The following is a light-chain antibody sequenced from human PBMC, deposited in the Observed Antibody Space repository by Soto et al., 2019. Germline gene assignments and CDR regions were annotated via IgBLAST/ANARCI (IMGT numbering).Light chain of an antibody. CDR2: GTS. Sequence: EIVLTQSPGTLSLSPGERVTLFCRASQSITGSYFAWYQQKPGQAPRLLIYGTSSRATGIPDRFSGSGSGTDFTLTISRLEPEDFAVYYCQQYGTSPRTLGQGTKVEI. CDR1: QSITGSY. CDR3: QQYGTSPRT. V-gene: IGKV3-20*01. J-gene: IGKJ1*01.